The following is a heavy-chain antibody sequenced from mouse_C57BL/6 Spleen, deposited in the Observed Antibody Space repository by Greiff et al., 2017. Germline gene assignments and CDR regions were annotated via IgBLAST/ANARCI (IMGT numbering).Heavy chain of an antibody. D-gene: IGHD1-1*01. CDR2: INPNNGGT. J-gene: IGHJ3*01. V-gene: IGHV1-26*01. CDR3: ASQYVGSSSWFAY. Sequence: VQLQQSGPELVKPGASVKISCKASGYTFTDYYMNWVKQSPGTSLEWIGDINPNNGGTSYNQKFKGKATLTVDKSSSTAYMEIRSLTSEDSAVYYCASQYVGSSSWFAYWGQGTLVTVSA. CDR1: GYTFTDYY.